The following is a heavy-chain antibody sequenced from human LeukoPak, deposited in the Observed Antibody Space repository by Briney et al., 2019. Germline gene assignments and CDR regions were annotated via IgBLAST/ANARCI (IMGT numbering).Heavy chain of an antibody. CDR2: ISYDGSNK. V-gene: IGHV3-30*01. J-gene: IGHJ5*02. Sequence: GGSLSLSCAASGFTFSSYAMHWVRQAPGKGLEWVAVISYDGSNKYYADSVKGRFTISRDNSKNTLYLQMNSLRAEDTAVYYCARDPGYCSGGSCYNWFDPWGQGTLVTVSS. D-gene: IGHD2-15*01. CDR3: ARDPGYCSGGSCYNWFDP. CDR1: GFTFSSYA.